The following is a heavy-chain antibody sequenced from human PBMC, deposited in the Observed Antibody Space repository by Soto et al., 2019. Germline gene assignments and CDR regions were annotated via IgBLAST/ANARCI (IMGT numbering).Heavy chain of an antibody. Sequence: GRSLRLSCAASGFSFRDSAMSWVRQAPGKGLEWVSGISDSGATAYCAYSVRGRFTISRDNSKNTFSLQMKDLRAEDSATYYCAKEDTSSGALDYWGQGALVTVSS. CDR3: AKEDTSSGALDY. CDR2: ISDSGATA. V-gene: IGHV3-23*01. D-gene: IGHD6-19*01. J-gene: IGHJ4*02. CDR1: GFSFRDSA.